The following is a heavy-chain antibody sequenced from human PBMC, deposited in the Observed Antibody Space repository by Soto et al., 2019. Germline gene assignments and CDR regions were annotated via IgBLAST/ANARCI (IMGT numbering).Heavy chain of an antibody. Sequence: PSVKVSCKASGGTFSSYAISWVRQAPGQGLEWMGGIIPIFGTANYAQKFQGRATITADKSTSTAYMELSSLRSEDTAVYYCAGGHDYGGYPFDYRGQGTLVTVSS. CDR3: AGGHDYGGYPFDY. D-gene: IGHD4-17*01. CDR2: IIPIFGTA. J-gene: IGHJ4*02. V-gene: IGHV1-69*06. CDR1: GGTFSSYA.